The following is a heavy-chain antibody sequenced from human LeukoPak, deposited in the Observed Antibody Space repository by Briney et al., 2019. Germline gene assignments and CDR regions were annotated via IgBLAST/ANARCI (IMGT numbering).Heavy chain of an antibody. V-gene: IGHV4-34*01. Sequence: SETLSLTCAVYGGSFSGYYWSWIRQPPGKGLEWIGEINHSGSTNYNPSLKSRVTISVDTSKNQFSLKLSSVTAADTAVYYCAREAIAARRRGFDYWGQGTLVTVSS. CDR3: AREAIAARRRGFDY. D-gene: IGHD6-6*01. CDR1: GGSFSGYY. CDR2: INHSGST. J-gene: IGHJ4*02.